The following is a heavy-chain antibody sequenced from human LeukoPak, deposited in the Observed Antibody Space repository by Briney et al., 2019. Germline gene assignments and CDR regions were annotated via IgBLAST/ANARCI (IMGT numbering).Heavy chain of an antibody. J-gene: IGHJ5*02. V-gene: IGHV1-58*02. Sequence: GTSVKISCKASGFSFTSSAMQWVRQARGQPLEWIGWIVVGSGNTNYAQKFQERVTITRDMSTSTAYMELSSLRSEDTAVYYCAADTIFYEGGWFDPWGQGTLVTVSS. CDR1: GFSFTSSA. CDR3: AADTIFYEGGWFDP. CDR2: IVVGSGNT. D-gene: IGHD5/OR15-5a*01.